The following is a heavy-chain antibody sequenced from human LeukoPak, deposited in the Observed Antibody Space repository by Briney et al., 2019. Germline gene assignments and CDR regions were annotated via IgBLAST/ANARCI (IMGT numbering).Heavy chain of an antibody. J-gene: IGHJ6*03. CDR1: GFTFSSYA. V-gene: IGHV3-23*01. Sequence: GGSLRLSCAASGFTFSSYAMSWVRQAPGKGLEWVSAISGSGGSTYYADSVKGRFTISRDNSKNTLYLQMNSLRAEDTAVYYCARGGESWARLDYYYYMDVWGKGTTVTVSS. CDR3: ARGGESWARLDYYYYMDV. CDR2: ISGSGGST. D-gene: IGHD3-10*01.